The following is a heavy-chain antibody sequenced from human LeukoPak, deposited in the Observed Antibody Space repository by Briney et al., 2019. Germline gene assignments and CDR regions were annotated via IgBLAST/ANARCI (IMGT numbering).Heavy chain of an antibody. CDR1: GGSISSYY. J-gene: IGHJ5*01. Sequence: SETLSLTCTVSGGSISSYYWSWLRHPPGKGLEWIGYVYSSRNTNYNPSLKSRVTISLDTSKNQFSLKMSSLTAADTAVYYCARRTPVTPNSFDSWGQGTLVTVSS. CDR3: ARRTPVTPNSFDS. CDR2: VYSSRNT. V-gene: IGHV4-59*08. D-gene: IGHD4-17*01.